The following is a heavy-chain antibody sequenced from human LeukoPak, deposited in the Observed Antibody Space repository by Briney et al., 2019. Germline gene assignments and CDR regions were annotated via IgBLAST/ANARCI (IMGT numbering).Heavy chain of an antibody. CDR2: ISGSGGST. Sequence: GGSLRLSCAASGFTFSSYAMSWVRQAPGKGLEWVSAISGSGGSTYYADSAKGRFTISRDNSKNTLYLQMNSLRAEDTAVYYCAKDRYYYDSSGYLDYWGQGTLVTVSS. CDR3: AKDRYYYDSSGYLDY. CDR1: GFTFSSYA. J-gene: IGHJ4*02. D-gene: IGHD3-22*01. V-gene: IGHV3-23*01.